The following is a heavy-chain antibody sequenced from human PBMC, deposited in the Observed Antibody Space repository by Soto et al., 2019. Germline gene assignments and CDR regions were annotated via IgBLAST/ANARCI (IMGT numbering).Heavy chain of an antibody. Sequence: QVQLVESGGGVVQPGGSLRLSCAASGFILSDFAMHWVRQAPGRGLEWVAVILKDGKSKYYADSVRGRFTISSDTSKVTIFLQLTSLRLDDSAVYYCAKTGCNGGSCFSWFDPWGQGTPVIVSS. CDR1: GFILSDFA. J-gene: IGHJ5*02. CDR2: ILKDGKSK. CDR3: AKTGCNGGSCFSWFDP. V-gene: IGHV3-30*04. D-gene: IGHD2-15*01.